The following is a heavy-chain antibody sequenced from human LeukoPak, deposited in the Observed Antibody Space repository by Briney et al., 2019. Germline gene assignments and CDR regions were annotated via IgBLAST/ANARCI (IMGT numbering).Heavy chain of an antibody. CDR2: IYTSGST. J-gene: IGHJ4*02. CDR1: GGSISSYY. Sequence: SETLSLTCTVSGGSISSYYWSWIRQPAGKGLEWIGRIYTSGSTNYNPSLKSRVTMSVDTSKNQFSLKLSSVPAADTAVYYCARENGDYDFWSGSTRIYYFDYWGQGTLVTVSS. V-gene: IGHV4-4*07. CDR3: ARENGDYDFWSGSTRIYYFDY. D-gene: IGHD3-3*01.